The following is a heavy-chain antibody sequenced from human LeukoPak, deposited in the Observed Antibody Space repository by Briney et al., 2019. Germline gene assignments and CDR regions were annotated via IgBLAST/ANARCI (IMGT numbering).Heavy chain of an antibody. V-gene: IGHV1-69*05. CDR3: AKDTLTVVAVTYFDY. D-gene: IGHD2-15*01. CDR1: GGTFSSYA. Sequence: SVKVSCKASGGTFSSYAISWVRQAPGQGLEWMGRIIPIFGTANYAQKFQGRVTITTDESTSTAYMELSSLRSEDTAVYYCAKDTLTVVAVTYFDYWGQGTLVTVSS. CDR2: IIPIFGTA. J-gene: IGHJ4*02.